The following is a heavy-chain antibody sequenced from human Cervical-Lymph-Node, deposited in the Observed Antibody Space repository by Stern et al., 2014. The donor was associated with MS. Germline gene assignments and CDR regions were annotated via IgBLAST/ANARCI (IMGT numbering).Heavy chain of an antibody. V-gene: IGHV1-8*01. J-gene: IGHJ4*02. CDR3: ARVDYGDYYFDY. D-gene: IGHD4-17*01. Sequence: MQLVESGAEVKKPGASMKVSCKASGYTFTSYDINWVRQATGQGLEWMGWMNPNSGNTGYAQKFQGRVTMTRNTSISTAYMELSSLRSEDTAVYYCARVDYGDYYFDYWGQGTLVTVSS. CDR1: GYTFTSYD. CDR2: MNPNSGNT.